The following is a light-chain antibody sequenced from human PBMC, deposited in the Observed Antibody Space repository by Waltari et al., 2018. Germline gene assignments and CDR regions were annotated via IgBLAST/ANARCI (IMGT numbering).Light chain of an antibody. CDR3: QQRSNWPLT. V-gene: IGKV3-11*01. J-gene: IGKJ3*01. CDR1: QNVDSY. Sequence: EIVLTQSPATLSLSPGDTATLSCRARQNVDSYFAWYQQKPGQPPRLLIYHASYRASGVPARFSGGGSGTDFTLTISGLEPEDFAVYYCQQRSNWPLTFGPGTKVDIK. CDR2: HAS.